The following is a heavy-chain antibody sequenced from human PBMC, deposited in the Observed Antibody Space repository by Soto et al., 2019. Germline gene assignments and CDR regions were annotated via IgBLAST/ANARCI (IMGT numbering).Heavy chain of an antibody. J-gene: IGHJ5*02. CDR1: GYTFTSYY. CDR2: INPSGGST. D-gene: IGHD2-21*02. V-gene: IGHV1-46*01. CDR3: ARGDIVVVTASWFDP. Sequence: QVQLVQSGAEVKKPGASVKVSCKASGYTFTSYYMHWVRQAPGQGLEWMGIINPSGGSTSYAQKFQGRVTMTRDTSTSTVYMELSRLRSEDTAVYYCARGDIVVVTASWFDPWGQGTLVTVSS.